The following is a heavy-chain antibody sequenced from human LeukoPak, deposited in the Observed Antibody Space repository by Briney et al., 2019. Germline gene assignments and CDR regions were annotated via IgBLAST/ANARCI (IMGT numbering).Heavy chain of an antibody. CDR2: ISYDGSNK. J-gene: IGHJ4*02. V-gene: IGHV3-30*01. CDR3: ARDLSEWELRCGASGPFDY. Sequence: GRSLRLSCAASGFTFSSYAMHWVRQAPGKGLEWVAVISYDGSNKYYADSVKGRFTISRDNSKNTLYLQMNSLRAEDTAVYYCARDLSEWELRCGASGPFDYWGQGTLVTVSS. CDR1: GFTFSSYA. D-gene: IGHD1-26*01.